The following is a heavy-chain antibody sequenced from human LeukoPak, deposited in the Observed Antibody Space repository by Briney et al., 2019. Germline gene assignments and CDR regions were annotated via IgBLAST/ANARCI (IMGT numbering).Heavy chain of an antibody. CDR3: ASQGSLSGSGSYSLDY. V-gene: IGHV4-30-2*01. CDR1: GGSISSGGYS. D-gene: IGHD3-10*01. J-gene: IGHJ4*02. Sequence: SETLSLTCAVSGGSISSGGYSGSWVRQPPGKGLEWIGYIYHSGSTYYNPSLKSRVTISVDRSKNQFSLKLSSVTAADTAVYYCASQGSLSGSGSYSLDYWGQGTLVTVSS. CDR2: IYHSGST.